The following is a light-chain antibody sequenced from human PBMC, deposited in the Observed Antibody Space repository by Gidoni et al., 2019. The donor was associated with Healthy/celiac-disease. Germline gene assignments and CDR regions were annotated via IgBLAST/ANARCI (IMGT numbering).Light chain of an antibody. Sequence: EIVLTQSPATLSLSPGERATLSCRASQSVSSYLAWYQQKPGQAPRLLIYDASNRATGIPARFSGSGSVTYFTLTISSLEPEDFAVYYCQQRSNWPRSLTFGGGTKVEIK. CDR3: QQRSNWPRSLT. J-gene: IGKJ4*01. V-gene: IGKV3-11*01. CDR2: DAS. CDR1: QSVSSY.